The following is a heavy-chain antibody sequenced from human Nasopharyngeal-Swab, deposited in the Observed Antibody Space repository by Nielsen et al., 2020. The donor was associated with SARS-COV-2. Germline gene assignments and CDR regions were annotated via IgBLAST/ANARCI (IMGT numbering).Heavy chain of an antibody. V-gene: IGHV4-34*01. Sequence: SETLSLTCAVHGGSFSGYYWSWIRQPPGKGLEWIGEINHSGSTNYNPSLKSRVTISVDTSKNQFSLKLSSVTAADTAVYYCARGLGQYYYDSSGYYFFDCWGQGTLVTVSS. CDR3: ARGLGQYYYDSSGYYFFDC. D-gene: IGHD3-22*01. J-gene: IGHJ4*02. CDR1: GGSFSGYY. CDR2: INHSGST.